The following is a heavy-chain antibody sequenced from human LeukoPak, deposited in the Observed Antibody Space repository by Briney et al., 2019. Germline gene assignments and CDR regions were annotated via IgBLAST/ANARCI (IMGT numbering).Heavy chain of an antibody. CDR2: INHSGST. CDR3: ARGSLYDYVWGSYRSPFDY. CDR1: GGSFSGYY. D-gene: IGHD3-16*02. V-gene: IGHV4-34*01. J-gene: IGHJ4*02. Sequence: SETLSLTCAVYGGSFSGYYWSWIRQPPGKGLEWIGEINHSGSTNYNPSLKSRVTISVDTSKNQFSLKLSSVTAADTAVYYCARGSLYDYVWGSYRSPFDYWGQGTLVTVSS.